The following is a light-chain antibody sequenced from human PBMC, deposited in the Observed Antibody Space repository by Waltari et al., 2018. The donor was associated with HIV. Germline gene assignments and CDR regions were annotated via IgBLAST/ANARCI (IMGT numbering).Light chain of an antibody. CDR2: EVT. Sequence: QSALTQPPSASGSLGQSVTISCTGSSRDIGAYDFVSWFQQHPHSAPKLLLYEVTRRPSTVSARFSGSRSGNTAFLTVAGLQPDDEATYFCSSYGDSLRVLFGGGTNVTVL. J-gene: IGLJ3*02. CDR1: SRDIGAYDF. CDR3: SSYGDSLRVL. V-gene: IGLV2-8*01.